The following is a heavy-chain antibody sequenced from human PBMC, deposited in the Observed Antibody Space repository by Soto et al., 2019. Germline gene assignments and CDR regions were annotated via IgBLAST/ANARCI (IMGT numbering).Heavy chain of an antibody. CDR3: TRGPIGKWELVGVADY. CDR2: MRSATNNYAT. D-gene: IGHD1-26*01. Sequence: EVKLVESGGGLVQPGGSLKLSCAASGLNVAGFAMHWVRQAPGKGLEWVGGMRSATNNYATEYAASLKGRFTIARDDSNDTTYLQINNRKTEDTAMYYCTRGPIGKWELVGVADYWGQGTLVTVSS. J-gene: IGHJ4*02. CDR1: GLNVAGFA. V-gene: IGHV3-73*02.